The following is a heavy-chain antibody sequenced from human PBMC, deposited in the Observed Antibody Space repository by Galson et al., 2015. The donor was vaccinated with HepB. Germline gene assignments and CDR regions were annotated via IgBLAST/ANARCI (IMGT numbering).Heavy chain of an antibody. CDR2: ISGSGGST. Sequence: SLRLSCAASGFTFSSYAMSWVRQAPGKGLEWVSAISGSGGSTYYADSVKGRFTISRDNSKNTLYLQMNSLRAEDTAVYYCAKLAERLTIFGVVTDSHFDYWGQGTLVTVSS. J-gene: IGHJ4*02. D-gene: IGHD3-3*01. CDR3: AKLAERLTIFGVVTDSHFDY. V-gene: IGHV3-23*01. CDR1: GFTFSSYA.